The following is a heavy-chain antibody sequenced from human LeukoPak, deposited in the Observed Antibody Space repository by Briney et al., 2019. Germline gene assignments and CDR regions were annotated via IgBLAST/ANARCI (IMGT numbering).Heavy chain of an antibody. CDR3: ASPRGYSYADFDY. Sequence: SETPFLTCTVSGGSISSSSYYWGWIRQPPGKGLEWIGSIYYSGSTYYNPSLKSRVTISVDTSKNQSSLKLSSVTAADTAVYYCASPRGYSYADFDYWGQGTLVTVSS. D-gene: IGHD5-18*01. J-gene: IGHJ4*02. V-gene: IGHV4-39*07. CDR1: GGSISSSSYY. CDR2: IYYSGST.